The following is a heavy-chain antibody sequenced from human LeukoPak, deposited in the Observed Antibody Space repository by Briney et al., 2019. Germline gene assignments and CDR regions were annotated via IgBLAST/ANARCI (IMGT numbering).Heavy chain of an antibody. CDR2: IYHSGST. CDR3: ASVLYGGNSGFDY. Sequence: SETLSLTCTVSGYSISSGYYWGWIRQPPGKGLEWIGSIYHSGSTYYNPSLKSRVTISVDTSKNQFSLKLSSVTAADTAVYYCASVLYGGNSGFDYWGQGTLVTVSS. J-gene: IGHJ4*02. CDR1: GYSISSGYY. V-gene: IGHV4-38-2*02. D-gene: IGHD4-23*01.